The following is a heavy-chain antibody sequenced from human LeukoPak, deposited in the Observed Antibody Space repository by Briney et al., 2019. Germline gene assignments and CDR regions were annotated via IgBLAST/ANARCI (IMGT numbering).Heavy chain of an antibody. CDR2: ISDSGDYT. J-gene: IGHJ4*02. V-gene: IGHV3-23*01. CDR1: GFTFSSYA. CDR3: AKDTSIGKYCTNGLCSPFDY. D-gene: IGHD2-8*01. Sequence: GGSLTLSCAGSGFTFSSYAMSWVRQAPGQGLEWVSVISDSGDYTSYADSVRGRFTISRDNSRNTLYLQMISLRPEDTAVYYCAKDTSIGKYCTNGLCSPFDYWGQGTLVTVSS.